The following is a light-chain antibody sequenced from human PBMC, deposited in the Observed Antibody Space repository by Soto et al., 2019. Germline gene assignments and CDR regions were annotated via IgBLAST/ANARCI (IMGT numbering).Light chain of an antibody. V-gene: IGKV3-20*01. Sequence: LAESGNSVDLSRGGRAKLTCRASQSVSSSYLAWYQQKPGQAPRLLIYGASSRATGIPDRFSGSGSGTAFTLTIRTLEPEDTAVYYSQHYGSSAEPFGQGTKVDIK. CDR3: QHYGSSAEP. CDR1: QSVSSSY. J-gene: IGKJ1*01. CDR2: GAS.